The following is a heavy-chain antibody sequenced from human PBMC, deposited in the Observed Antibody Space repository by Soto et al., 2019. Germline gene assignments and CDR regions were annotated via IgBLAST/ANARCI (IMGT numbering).Heavy chain of an antibody. CDR3: TKDLDCSVWCWISLVYYYGMDV. V-gene: IGHV3-23*01. CDR2: ISGSGGST. Sequence: GGSLRLSCAASGFTFSSYAMSWVRQAPGKGLEWVSAISGSGGSTYYADSVKGRFTISRDNSKNTLYLQMNSLRAEDTAVYYCTKDLDCSVWCWISLVYYYGMDVWGQGTKVTVYS. J-gene: IGHJ6*02. D-gene: IGHD2-15*01. CDR1: GFTFSSYA.